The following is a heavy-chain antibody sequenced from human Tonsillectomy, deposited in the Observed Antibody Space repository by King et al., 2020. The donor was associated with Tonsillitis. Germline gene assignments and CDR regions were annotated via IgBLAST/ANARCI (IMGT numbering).Heavy chain of an antibody. CDR2: ICYDGSNT. J-gene: IGHJ4*02. D-gene: IGHD1-26*01. CDR3: ARGSRSGSYFDY. Sequence: VQLVESGGGVVQPGRSLRLSCAASGFTFSRYGMHWVRQAPGKGLEWVAVICYDGSNTFYADSVKGRFTISRDNSKNTLYLQMNSLRAEDTAVYYCARGSRSGSYFDYWGQGTLVTVSS. CDR1: GFTFSRYG. V-gene: IGHV3-33*08.